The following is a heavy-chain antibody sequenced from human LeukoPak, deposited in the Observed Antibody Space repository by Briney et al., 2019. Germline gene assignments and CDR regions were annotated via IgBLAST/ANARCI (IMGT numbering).Heavy chain of an antibody. V-gene: IGHV1-2*02. Sequence: ASVKVSCKASGYTFSDFYIYWVRPAPGRGLEYVGWITPKSGDTYSPQRFQGRVTMTRDASISTAYMELSSLRSDDTAVYFCARVRLADERAWAYWGEGTLVTVSS. CDR1: GYTFSDFY. CDR3: ARVRLADERAWAY. D-gene: IGHD3-3*02. J-gene: IGHJ4*02. CDR2: ITPKSGDT.